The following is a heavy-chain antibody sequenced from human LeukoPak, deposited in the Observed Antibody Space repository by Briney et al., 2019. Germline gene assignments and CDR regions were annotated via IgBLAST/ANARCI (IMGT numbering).Heavy chain of an antibody. Sequence: PSETLSLTCTVSGDSISSGSYYWSWIRQPAGKGLEWIWRSYTSGSTNYNPSLKSPVTIPVDTSKTQFSPKMSSVTTADTAVYYCARDNARGGSFSDYLRYFQHWGQGTLVTVSS. D-gene: IGHD5/OR15-5a*01. CDR2: SYTSGST. CDR3: ARDNARGGSFSDYLRYFQH. CDR1: GDSISSGSYY. J-gene: IGHJ1*01. V-gene: IGHV4-61*02.